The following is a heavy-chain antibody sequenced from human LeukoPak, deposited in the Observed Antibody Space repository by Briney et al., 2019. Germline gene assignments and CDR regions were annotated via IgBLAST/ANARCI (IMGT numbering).Heavy chain of an antibody. V-gene: IGHV3-30-3*01. Sequence: GRSLRLSCAASGLTFSSYAMHWVRQAPGKGLERVAVISYDGSNKYYADSVKGRFTISRDNSKNTLYLQMNSLRAEDTAVYYCARSPAVEEAWFDPWGQGTLVTVSS. J-gene: IGHJ5*02. CDR1: GLTFSSYA. D-gene: IGHD2-2*01. CDR2: ISYDGSNK. CDR3: ARSPAVEEAWFDP.